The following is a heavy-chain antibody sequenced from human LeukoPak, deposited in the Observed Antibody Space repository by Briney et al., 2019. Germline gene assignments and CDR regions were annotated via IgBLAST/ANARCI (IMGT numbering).Heavy chain of an antibody. CDR3: ARAQDCSSGCYRFFDY. CDR1: GGSVSSYS. D-gene: IGHD6-19*01. V-gene: IGHV4-4*07. J-gene: IGHJ4*02. Sequence: PSETLSLTCTVSGGSVSSYSWSWIRQPAGKGLEWIGRIYASGSTNYNPSLKSRVTMSLDTSENQFSLNLSSVTAADTAVYYCARAQDCSSGCYRFFDYWGQGTLVTVSS. CDR2: IYASGST.